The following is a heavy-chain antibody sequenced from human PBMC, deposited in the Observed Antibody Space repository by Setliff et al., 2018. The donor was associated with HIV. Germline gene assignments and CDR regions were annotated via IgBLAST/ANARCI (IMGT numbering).Heavy chain of an antibody. CDR2: IYYSGST. J-gene: IGHJ3*02. CDR3: ARRSVTYYYDSSGYYDGAFDI. CDR1: GGSISSSRYY. D-gene: IGHD3-22*01. V-gene: IGHV4-39*07. Sequence: PSETLSLTCTASGGSISSSRYYWGWIRQPPGKGLEWIGSIYYSGSTYYNPSLKSRVTISVDMSKNQFSLKLSSVTAADTAVYYCARRSVTYYYDSSGYYDGAFDIWGQGTMVTVSS.